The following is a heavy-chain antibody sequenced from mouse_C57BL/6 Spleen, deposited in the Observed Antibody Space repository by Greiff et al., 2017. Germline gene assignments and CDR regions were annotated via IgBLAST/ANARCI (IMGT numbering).Heavy chain of an antibody. Sequence: QVQLQQSGPELVKPGASVKISCKASGYAFSSSWMNWVKQRPGKGLEWIGRIYPGDGDTNYNGKFKGKATLTADKSSSTAYMQLSSLTSEDSAVYVCARKGLEGYFDVWGTGTTVTVSS. J-gene: IGHJ1*03. V-gene: IGHV1-82*01. CDR1: GYAFSSSW. D-gene: IGHD2-4*01. CDR2: IYPGDGDT. CDR3: ARKGLEGYFDV.